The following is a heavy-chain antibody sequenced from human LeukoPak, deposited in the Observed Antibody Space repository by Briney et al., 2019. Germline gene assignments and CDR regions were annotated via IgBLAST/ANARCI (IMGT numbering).Heavy chain of an antibody. CDR3: ARDRGELACFDY. Sequence: GGSLRLSCAASGFTFSSYSMNWVRQAPGKGLEWVSSISSSSSYIYYADSVKGRFTISRDNAKNSLYLQMNSLRAEDTAVYYRARDRGELACFDYWGQGTLVTVSS. J-gene: IGHJ4*02. V-gene: IGHV3-21*01. CDR2: ISSSSSYI. D-gene: IGHD1-26*01. CDR1: GFTFSSYS.